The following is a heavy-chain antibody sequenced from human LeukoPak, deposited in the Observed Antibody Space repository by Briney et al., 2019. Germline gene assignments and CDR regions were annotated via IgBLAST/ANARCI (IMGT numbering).Heavy chain of an antibody. CDR1: GASISSSDW. Sequence: SETLSLTCAVSGASISSSDWWSWVRQPPGKGLEWIGEIYHSGGTNYNPSLKSRVTISVDKSKNQFSLKLSSVTAADTAVYYCAREGDIVKALTSQRVDAFDIWGQGTMVTVSS. D-gene: IGHD2-15*01. CDR3: AREGDIVKALTSQRVDAFDI. V-gene: IGHV4-4*02. CDR2: IYHSGGT. J-gene: IGHJ3*02.